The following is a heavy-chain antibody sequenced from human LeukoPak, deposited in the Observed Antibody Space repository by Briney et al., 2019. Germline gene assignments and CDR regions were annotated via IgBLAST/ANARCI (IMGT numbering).Heavy chain of an antibody. CDR2: INHSGST. V-gene: IGHV4-34*01. CDR1: GGSFSGYY. CDR3: ARGGYDSSGYYSLDY. D-gene: IGHD3-22*01. J-gene: IGHJ4*02. Sequence: SETLSLTCAVYGGSFSGYYWSWIRQPPGKGLEWIGEINHSGSTNYNPSLKSRVTISVDTSKNQFSLKLSSVTAADTAVYYCARGGYDSSGYYSLDYWGQGTLVTVSS.